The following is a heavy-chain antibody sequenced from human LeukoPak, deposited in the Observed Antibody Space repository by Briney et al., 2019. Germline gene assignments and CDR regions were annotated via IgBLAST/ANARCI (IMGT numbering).Heavy chain of an antibody. Sequence: GGSLRLSCAASGFTFSSYGMHWVRQAPGKGLEWVAVISYDGSNKYYADSVKGRLTISRDNSKNTLYLQMNSLRAEDTAVYYCAKDSGGSPYYYYYGMDVWGQGTTVTVSS. CDR3: AKDSGGSPYYYYYGMDV. CDR2: ISYDGSNK. CDR1: GFTFSSYG. V-gene: IGHV3-30*18. J-gene: IGHJ6*02. D-gene: IGHD2-15*01.